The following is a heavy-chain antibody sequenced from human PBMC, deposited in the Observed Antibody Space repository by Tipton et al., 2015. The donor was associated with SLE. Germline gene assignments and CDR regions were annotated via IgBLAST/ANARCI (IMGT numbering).Heavy chain of an antibody. CDR1: GGSISSSSYY. J-gene: IGHJ3*02. CDR3: ARGGGSGSYYNWYAFDI. D-gene: IGHD3-10*01. Sequence: LRLSCTVSGGSISSSSYYWGWIRQPPGKGLEWIGSIYYSGSTYYNPSLKSRVTISVDTSKNQFSLKLSSVTAADTAVYYCARGGGSGSYYNWYAFDIWGQGTMVTVSS. V-gene: IGHV4-39*07. CDR2: IYYSGST.